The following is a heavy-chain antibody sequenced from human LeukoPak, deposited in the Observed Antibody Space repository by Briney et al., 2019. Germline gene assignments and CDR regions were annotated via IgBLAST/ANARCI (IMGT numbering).Heavy chain of an antibody. D-gene: IGHD3-10*01. Sequence: GGSLRLSCVGSGFTFSYYWVTWVRQAPGKGLEWVANIKPDGSAQYYADSVRGRFTISRDSAKNSVFLQMNRLRAEDTAVYHCARCYASGSYGIDYWGQGTRVTVS. CDR3: ARCYASGSYGIDY. V-gene: IGHV3-7*01. CDR2: IKPDGSAQ. J-gene: IGHJ4*02. CDR1: GFTFSYYW.